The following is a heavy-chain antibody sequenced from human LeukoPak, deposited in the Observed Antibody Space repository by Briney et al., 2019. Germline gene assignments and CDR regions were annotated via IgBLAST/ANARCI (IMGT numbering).Heavy chain of an antibody. J-gene: IGHJ4*02. Sequence: ASVTVSCMVSGYTLTDLSMHWVRHAPAKGLEWMGGFDSEDGETTYAQKFQGRVTMTEDTSTDTAYMERSSLRSEDTAVYYCATSGELSGDYWGQGTLVTVSS. CDR3: ATSGELSGDY. V-gene: IGHV1-24*01. CDR1: GYTLTDLS. D-gene: IGHD1-26*01. CDR2: FDSEDGET.